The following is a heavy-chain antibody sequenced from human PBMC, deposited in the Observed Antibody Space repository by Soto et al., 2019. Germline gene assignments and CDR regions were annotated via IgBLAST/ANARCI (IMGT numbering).Heavy chain of an antibody. Sequence: SEPLSLTCTVSGGSISSSSYYWGWIRQPPGKGLEWIGSIYYSGSTYYNPSLKSRVTISVDTSKNQFSLKLSSVTAADTAVYYCARKHCSGYYSDYWGQGTLVTVSS. CDR1: GGSISSSSYY. CDR2: IYYSGST. CDR3: ARKHCSGYYSDY. D-gene: IGHD3-3*01. V-gene: IGHV4-39*01. J-gene: IGHJ4*02.